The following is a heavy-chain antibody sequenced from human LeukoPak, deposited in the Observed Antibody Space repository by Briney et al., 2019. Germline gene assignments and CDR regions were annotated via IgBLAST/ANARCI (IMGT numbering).Heavy chain of an antibody. CDR2: ISYDGSNK. V-gene: IGHV3-30-3*01. J-gene: IGHJ6*02. CDR3: ARARQDWQQLVLDIYYGMDV. CDR1: GFTFSSYA. D-gene: IGHD6-13*01. Sequence: QPGRSLRLSCAASGFTFSSYAMHWVRQAPGKGLEWVAVISYDGSNKYYADSVKGRFTISRDNSKNTLYLQMSSLRAEDTAVYYCARARQDWQQLVLDIYYGMDVWGQGTTVTVSS.